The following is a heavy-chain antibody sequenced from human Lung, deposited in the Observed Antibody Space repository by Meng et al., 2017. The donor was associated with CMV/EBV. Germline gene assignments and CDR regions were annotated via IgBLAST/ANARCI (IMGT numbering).Heavy chain of an antibody. J-gene: IGHJ3*01. CDR3: ARDATHDLASFDAVDL. CDR2: ISSGSRTI. CDR1: GFTFSRYS. Sequence: GESLKISCAASGFTFSRYSLNWVRQAPGKGLEWLSYISSGSRTIHYADSVKGRFTISRDSAQNSLYLEMNSLRAEDTAVYYCARDATHDLASFDAVDLWGQGTMVXVSS. V-gene: IGHV3-48*04. D-gene: IGHD1-1*01.